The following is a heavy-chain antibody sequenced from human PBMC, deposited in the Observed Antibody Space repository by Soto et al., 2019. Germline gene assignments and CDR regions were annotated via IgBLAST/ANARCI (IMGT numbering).Heavy chain of an antibody. J-gene: IGHJ3*01. CDR2: ISDDGKNK. Sequence: QVQLVQSGGGVVQAGRSLRLSCAASGFTFRTYGMHWVRQAPGKGLEWVAVISDDGKNKYNLASVEGRFTISRDNSKNMLFLQMYGLRTEDTAVYHCAKGGGYTSGTNDAFDFLGPGTMVTVSS. CDR3: AKGGGYTSGTNDAFDF. CDR1: GFTFRTYG. D-gene: IGHD5-18*01. V-gene: IGHV3-30*18.